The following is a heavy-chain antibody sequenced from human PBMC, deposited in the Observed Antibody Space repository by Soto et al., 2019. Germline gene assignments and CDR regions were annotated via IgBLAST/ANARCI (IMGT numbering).Heavy chain of an antibody. J-gene: IGHJ6*02. CDR2: IIPIFGTA. Sequence: QVQLEQSGAEVKKPGSSVKVSCKASGGTFSSYAISWVRQAPGQGLEWMGGIIPIFGTANYAQKFQGRVTITADESTSTAYMELSSLRSADTAVYYCARDKKRNRHYYYGMDVWGQGTTVTVSS. V-gene: IGHV1-69*12. CDR1: GGTFSSYA. CDR3: ARDKKRNRHYYYGMDV.